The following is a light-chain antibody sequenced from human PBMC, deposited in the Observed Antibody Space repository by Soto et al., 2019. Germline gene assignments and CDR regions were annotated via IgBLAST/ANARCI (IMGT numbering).Light chain of an antibody. CDR1: SSDVGAYNY. Sequence: QSALTQPASVSGSPGQSITISCTGTSSDVGAYNYVSWYQQHPGKAPKLMISEVSKRPSGVSNRFSGSKSGNTASLTISGLQDEDEAPYYCSSFTSSNTVVFGGGTKLTVL. CDR3: SSFTSSNTVV. CDR2: EVS. V-gene: IGLV2-14*01. J-gene: IGLJ2*01.